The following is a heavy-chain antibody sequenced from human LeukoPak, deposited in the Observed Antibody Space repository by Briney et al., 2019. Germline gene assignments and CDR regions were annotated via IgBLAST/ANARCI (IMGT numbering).Heavy chain of an antibody. D-gene: IGHD2-15*01. CDR2: VHSTGNT. V-gene: IGHV4-59*01. CDR3: ARVASKGGMGV. CDR1: GGSIGSYY. J-gene: IGHJ6*02. Sequence: SETLSLTCSVSGGSIGSYYWSWIRQPPGKGLEWIGHVHSTGNTKYNPSLTGRVSISLDRPKNQFSLSLSSLNAADTAVYYCARVASKGGMGVSGQGATVIVSS.